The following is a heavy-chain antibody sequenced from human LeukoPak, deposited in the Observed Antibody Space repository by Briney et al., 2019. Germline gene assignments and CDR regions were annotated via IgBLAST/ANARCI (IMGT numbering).Heavy chain of an antibody. CDR3: AKDNSPLSWYSSGWGPIDY. Sequence: PWGSLRLSCAASGFTFDDYTMHWVRQAPGKGLEWVSLISWDGGSTYYADSVKGRFTISRDNSKNSLYLQMNSLRTEDTALYYCAKDNSPLSWYSSGWGPIDYWGQGTLVTVSS. CDR2: ISWDGGST. V-gene: IGHV3-43*01. D-gene: IGHD6-19*01. J-gene: IGHJ4*02. CDR1: GFTFDDYT.